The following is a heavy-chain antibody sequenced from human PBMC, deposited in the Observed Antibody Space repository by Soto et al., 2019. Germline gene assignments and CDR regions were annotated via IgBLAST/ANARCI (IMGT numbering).Heavy chain of an antibody. J-gene: IGHJ4*02. V-gene: IGHV3-21*01. Sequence: GGSLRLSCAASGFTFTRYSMNWVRQAPGKGLEWVSSISSTTNYIYYADSMEGRFTVSRDNAKNSVYLEMNSLSAEDTALYYCARESEDLTSNFDYWGQGTLVTVSS. CDR1: GFTFTRYS. CDR2: ISSTTNYI. CDR3: ARESEDLTSNFDY.